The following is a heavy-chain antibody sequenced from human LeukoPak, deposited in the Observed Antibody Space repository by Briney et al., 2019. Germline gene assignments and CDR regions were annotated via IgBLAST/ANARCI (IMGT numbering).Heavy chain of an antibody. Sequence: ASVKVSCKASGYTFTSYGISWVRQAPGQGLEWMGWISAYNGNTNYAQKLQGRVTMTTDTSTSAAYMELRSLRSDDTAVYYCARVGVAYSSSPGWWFDPWGQGTLATVSS. J-gene: IGHJ5*02. CDR1: GYTFTSYG. V-gene: IGHV1-18*01. CDR3: ARVGVAYSSSPGWWFDP. CDR2: ISAYNGNT. D-gene: IGHD6-13*01.